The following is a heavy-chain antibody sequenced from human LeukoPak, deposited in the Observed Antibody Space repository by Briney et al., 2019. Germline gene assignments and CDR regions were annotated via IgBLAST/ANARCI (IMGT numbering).Heavy chain of an antibody. V-gene: IGHV3-7*01. Sequence: PGGSLRLSCAASGFTFTTYYVSWVRQAPGKGLEWVANINQDGGTKYYVDSVKGRFTISRDNAINSVFLQMNSLRAEDTAVYYCARENWTNDFWGQGTLVTVSS. J-gene: IGHJ4*02. CDR2: INQDGGTK. CDR3: ARENWTNDF. D-gene: IGHD1/OR15-1a*01. CDR1: GFTFTTYY.